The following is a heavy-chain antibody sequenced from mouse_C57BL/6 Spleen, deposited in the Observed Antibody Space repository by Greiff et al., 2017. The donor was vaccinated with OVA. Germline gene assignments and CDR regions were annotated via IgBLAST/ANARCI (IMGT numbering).Heavy chain of an antibody. CDR1: GYTFTSYY. V-gene: IGHV1-42*01. J-gene: IGHJ1*03. CDR2: INPSTGGT. CDR3: ARAITTVPHWYFDV. Sequence: VQLQQPGAELVMPGASVKLSCKASGYTFTSYYMNWVKQSPEKSLEWIGEINPSTGGTTYNQKFKAKATLTVDKSSSTAYMQLKSLTSEDSAVYYCARAITTVPHWYFDVWGTGTTVTVSS. D-gene: IGHD1-1*01.